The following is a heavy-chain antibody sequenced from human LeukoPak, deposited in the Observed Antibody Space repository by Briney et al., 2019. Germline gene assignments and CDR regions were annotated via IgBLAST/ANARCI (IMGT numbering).Heavy chain of an antibody. V-gene: IGHV4-34*01. J-gene: IGHJ4*02. CDR3: ARQDSSGYYDYYFDY. D-gene: IGHD3-22*01. CDR1: GGSFSGYY. Sequence: SETLSLTCAVYGGSFSGYYWSWIRQPPGKGLEWIGEINHSGSTNYNPSLKSRVTISVDTSKNPFSLKLSSVTAADTTVYYCARQDSSGYYDYYFDYWGQGTLVTVSS. CDR2: INHSGST.